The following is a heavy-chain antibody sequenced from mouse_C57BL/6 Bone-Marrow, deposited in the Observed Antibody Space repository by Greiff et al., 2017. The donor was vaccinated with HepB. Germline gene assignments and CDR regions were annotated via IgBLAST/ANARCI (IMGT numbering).Heavy chain of an antibody. CDR1: GFTFTDYY. CDR3: ASLGVYGSSYKWYFDV. CDR2: IRNKANGYTT. V-gene: IGHV7-3*01. J-gene: IGHJ1*03. D-gene: IGHD1-1*01. Sequence: EVKLVESGGGLVQPGGSLSLSCAASGFTFTDYYMSWVRQPPGKALEWLGFIRNKANGYTTEYSASVKVRFTISRDNSQSILNLQMNALRAEDSVTYYCASLGVYGSSYKWYFDVWGTGTTVTVSS.